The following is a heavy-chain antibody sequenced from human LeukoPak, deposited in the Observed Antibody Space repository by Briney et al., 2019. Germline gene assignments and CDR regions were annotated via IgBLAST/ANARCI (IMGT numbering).Heavy chain of an antibody. CDR3: AIGAGPPWSDP. V-gene: IGHV4-34*01. D-gene: IGHD6-19*01. CDR1: GGSFNDYY. J-gene: IGHJ5*02. Sequence: SETLSLTCAVYGGSFNDYYWNWIRQPPGKGLEWIGEISLRGSTTYNPSLKSRVTISLDESKNQFSLKLSSVTAADTAVYYCAIGAGPPWSDPWGQGTLVTVSS. CDR2: ISLRGST.